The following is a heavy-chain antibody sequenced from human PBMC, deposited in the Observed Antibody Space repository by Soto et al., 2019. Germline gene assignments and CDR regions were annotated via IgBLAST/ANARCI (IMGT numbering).Heavy chain of an antibody. CDR1: GYSFTNND. D-gene: IGHD3-16*01. J-gene: IGHJ5*02. CDR3: ARMATFGSLNWFDP. CDR2: MNPGSGDT. V-gene: IGHV1-8*01. Sequence: ALVKVSCKTSGYSFTNNDVTWVRQATGQGLEWMGWMNPGSGDTGYAQKFQGRVTMTRDISIATAYMELSGLTSDDTAIYYCARMATFGSLNWFDPWGQGTLVTVSS.